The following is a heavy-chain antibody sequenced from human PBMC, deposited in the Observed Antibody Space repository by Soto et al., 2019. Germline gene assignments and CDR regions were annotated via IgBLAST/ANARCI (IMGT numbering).Heavy chain of an antibody. CDR3: ARDRGWSLFDY. J-gene: IGHJ4*02. CDR2: TNSDGSDT. D-gene: IGHD6-19*01. CDR1: GFTFSSYW. V-gene: IGHV3-74*01. Sequence: EVPLVESGGGLVQPGGSLRLSCEASGFTFSSYWMYWVRQAPGKGLVWVSRTNSDGSDTSYADSVKGRFTISRDNAKNTLYLQMNSLRAEHTAVYYCARDRGWSLFDYWGQGTLVTVSS.